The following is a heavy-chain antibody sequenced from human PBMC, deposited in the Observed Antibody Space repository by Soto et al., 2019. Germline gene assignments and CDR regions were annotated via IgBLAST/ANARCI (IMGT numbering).Heavy chain of an antibody. V-gene: IGHV4-4*07. Sequence: SETLSLTCSVSGGSIRTSNWNWIRQPAGKGLEWLGRMYKTGSTSYNPSLRGRVTMSADTSKNQLSLKLSSVTAADTAIYYCARARIASRDSSAWYYFDSWGQGTPVTVS. CDR2: MYKTGST. CDR1: GGSIRTSN. D-gene: IGHD6-25*01. J-gene: IGHJ4*02. CDR3: ARARIASRDSSAWYYFDS.